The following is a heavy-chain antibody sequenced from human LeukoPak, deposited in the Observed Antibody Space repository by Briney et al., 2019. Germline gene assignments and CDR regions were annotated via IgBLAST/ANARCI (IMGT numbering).Heavy chain of an antibody. CDR2: IYHSGST. CDR1: SYSISSGYY. V-gene: IGHV4-38-2*01. D-gene: IGHD3-16*02. CDR3: ATTYDYRLGELSSFDY. J-gene: IGHJ4*02. Sequence: TSETLSLTCAVSSYSISSGYYWGWIRRPPGKGLEWIGTIYHSGSTYYNPSLKSRVTISVDTSKNHFSLKLSSVTAADTAVYYCATTYDYRLGELSSFDYWGQGTLVTVSS.